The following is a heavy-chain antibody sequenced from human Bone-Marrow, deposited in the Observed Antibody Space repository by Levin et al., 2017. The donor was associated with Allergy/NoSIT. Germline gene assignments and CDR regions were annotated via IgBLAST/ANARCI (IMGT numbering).Heavy chain of an antibody. V-gene: IGHV1-8*01. CDR1: GYTFTSYD. Sequence: ASVKVSCKASGYTFTSYDINWVRQATGQGLEWMGWMNPNSGNTGYAQKFQGRVTMTRNTSISTAYMELSSLRSEDTAVYYCARGSPYYDFWSGYSTYYFDYWGQGTLVTVSS. J-gene: IGHJ4*02. D-gene: IGHD3-3*01. CDR2: MNPNSGNT. CDR3: ARGSPYYDFWSGYSTYYFDY.